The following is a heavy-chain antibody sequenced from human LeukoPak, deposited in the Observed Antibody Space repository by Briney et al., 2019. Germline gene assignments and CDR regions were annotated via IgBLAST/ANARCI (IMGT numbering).Heavy chain of an antibody. J-gene: IGHJ5*02. D-gene: IGHD3-10*01. Sequence: ASVKVSCRASGYTFTSYGINWVRQAPGQGLEWMGWISTYNGNTKYAQKFQGRVTMTTDTSTSTAYMELRSLRSDDTAVYYCARDGSGSYDNWFDPWGQGTLVTVSS. V-gene: IGHV1-18*01. CDR1: GYTFTSYG. CDR2: ISTYNGNT. CDR3: ARDGSGSYDNWFDP.